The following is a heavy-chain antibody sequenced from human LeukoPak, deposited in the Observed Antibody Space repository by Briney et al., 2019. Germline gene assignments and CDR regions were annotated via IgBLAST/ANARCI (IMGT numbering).Heavy chain of an antibody. CDR1: GFTFRNYN. V-gene: IGHV3-30*02. CDR3: AKDSSGWATDY. CDR2: IRNDGGNN. D-gene: IGHD6-19*01. Sequence: GGSLRLSCAASGFTFRNYNMHWVRQPPGKGLEWVAFIRNDGGNNNYADSVKGRFTISRDNSKNTLYLQMDSLRAEDMAVYYCAKDSSGWATDYWGQGTLVTVSS. J-gene: IGHJ4*02.